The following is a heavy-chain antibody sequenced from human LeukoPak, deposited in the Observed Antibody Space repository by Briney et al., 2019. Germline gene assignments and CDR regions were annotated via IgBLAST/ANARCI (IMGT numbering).Heavy chain of an antibody. CDR3: AKDYSYYYDSSAVKLGYFDY. J-gene: IGHJ4*02. CDR2: ISYDGSNK. V-gene: IGHV3-30*18. CDR1: GFTFSSYG. Sequence: PGGSLRLSCAASGFTFSSYGMHWVRQAPGKGLEWVAVISYDGSNKYYADSVKGRFTIFRDNSKNTLYLQMNSLRAEDTAVYYCAKDYSYYYDSSAVKLGYFDYWGQGTLVTVSS. D-gene: IGHD3-22*01.